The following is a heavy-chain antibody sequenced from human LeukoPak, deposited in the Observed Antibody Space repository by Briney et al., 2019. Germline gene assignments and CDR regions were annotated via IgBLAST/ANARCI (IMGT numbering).Heavy chain of an antibody. CDR1: GYTFTSYG. CDR3: ARGHTQIGGKRTVFGY. J-gene: IGHJ4*02. V-gene: IGHV1-18*01. D-gene: IGHD2-15*01. CDR2: ISAYNGNT. Sequence: ASVKVSCKASGYTFTSYGISWVRQAPGQGLEWMGWISAYNGNTNYAQKLQGRVTMTRNTSISTAYMELSSLRSEDTAVYYCARGHTQIGGKRTVFGYWGQGTLVTVSS.